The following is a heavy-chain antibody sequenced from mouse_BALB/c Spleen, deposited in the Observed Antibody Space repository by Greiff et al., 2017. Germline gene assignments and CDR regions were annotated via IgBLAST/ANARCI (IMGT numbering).Heavy chain of an antibody. Sequence: EVQGVVSGGGLVKPGGSLKLSCAASGFTFSNYYMYWVRQTPEKRLEWVATISDGGSYTYYPDSVKGRFTISRDNAKNNLYLQLSSLKSEDTAMYYCERREEYGRWFAYWGEGTLVTVSA. J-gene: IGHJ3*01. CDR2: ISDGGSYT. CDR3: ERREEYGRWFAY. V-gene: IGHV5-4*02. CDR1: GFTFSNYY. D-gene: IGHD2-10*02.